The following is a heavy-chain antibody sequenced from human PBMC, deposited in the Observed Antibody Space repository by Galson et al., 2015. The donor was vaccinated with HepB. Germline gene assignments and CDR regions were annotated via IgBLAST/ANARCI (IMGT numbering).Heavy chain of an antibody. CDR1: GFGFRHYG. CDR2: VSYDGDKK. J-gene: IGHJ4*02. Sequence: SLRLSCAASGFGFRHYGVHWVRPAPGKGLEWVAAVSYDGDKKSYADSVKGRFTISRDNYKDTLYLQMNSLRIEDTAVYYCAKDERAFSYGASFDSWGQGTLVSVPS. CDR3: AKDERAFSYGASFDS. V-gene: IGHV3-30*18. D-gene: IGHD5-18*01.